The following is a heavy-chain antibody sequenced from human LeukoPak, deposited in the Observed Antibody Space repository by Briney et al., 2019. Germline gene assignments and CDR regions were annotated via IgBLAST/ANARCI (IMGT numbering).Heavy chain of an antibody. CDR3: AKDKITYYYDSSGSDAFDI. CDR2: ISGSGGST. CDR1: GFTFSNYA. D-gene: IGHD3-22*01. V-gene: IGHV3-23*01. J-gene: IGHJ3*02. Sequence: PGGSLRLSCAASGFTFSNYAMSWVRQAPGKGLEWASAISGSGGSTYYADSVKGRFTISRDNSKNTLYLQMNSLRAEDTAVYYCAKDKITYYYDSSGSDAFDIWGQGTMVTVSS.